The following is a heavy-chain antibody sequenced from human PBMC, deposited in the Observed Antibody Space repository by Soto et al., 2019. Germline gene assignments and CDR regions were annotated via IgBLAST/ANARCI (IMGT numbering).Heavy chain of an antibody. V-gene: IGHV1-2*02. CDR3: ARQGDGYNPLDY. CDR2: INPNSGGT. Sequence: QVQLVQSGAEVKKPGASVKVSCKASGYTFTAYYVHWVRQAPGQGLEWMGWINPNSGGTKYAQKFQGRVTMTRDTSISTAYMELSRLRSDDTAVYYCARQGDGYNPLDYWGQGTLVTVSS. CDR1: GYTFTAYY. J-gene: IGHJ4*02. D-gene: IGHD1-1*01.